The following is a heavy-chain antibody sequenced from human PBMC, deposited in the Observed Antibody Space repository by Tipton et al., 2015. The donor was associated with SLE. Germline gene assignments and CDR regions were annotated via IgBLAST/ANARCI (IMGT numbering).Heavy chain of an antibody. CDR3: AREGGYSSSSNRYWFDQ. CDR1: GDSVSSNNAA. D-gene: IGHD6-6*01. Sequence: GLVKPSQTLPLTCAISGDSVSSNNAAWNWIRQSPSRGLEWLGRTYYRSKWYNDYAVSVKSRITINPDTSKNHFSLQLSSVTPEDTAVYFCAREGGYSSSSNRYWFDQWGQGTLVTVSS. CDR2: TYYRSKWYN. V-gene: IGHV6-1*01. J-gene: IGHJ5*02.